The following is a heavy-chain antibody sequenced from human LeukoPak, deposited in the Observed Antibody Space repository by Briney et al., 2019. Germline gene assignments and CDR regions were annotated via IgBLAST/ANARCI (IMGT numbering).Heavy chain of an antibody. CDR1: GFTFSSYA. CDR3: ARGSVQRGSSTSCPFAN. J-gene: IGHJ4*02. Sequence: GGSLRLSCAASGFTFSSYAMHWVRQAPGKGLEWVAVISYDGSNKYYADSVKGRFTISRDNSKNTLYLQMDSLRAEDTAVYYCARGSVQRGSSTSCPFANWGQGTLVTVSS. CDR2: ISYDGSNK. V-gene: IGHV3-30-3*01. D-gene: IGHD2-2*01.